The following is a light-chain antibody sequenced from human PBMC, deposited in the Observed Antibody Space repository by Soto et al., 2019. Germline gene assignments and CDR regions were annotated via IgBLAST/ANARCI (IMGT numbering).Light chain of an antibody. J-gene: IGKJ4*01. V-gene: IGKV3-15*01. Sequence: EIMMTQSPATLSVSPGERATLSCRASQSVRSNLAWYQQKPGQAPRLLIYGASTRATSIPVRFSGSESGTEFTLTISSLQSEDFAVYYCQQYTDWPLTFGGGTKVEIK. CDR1: QSVRSN. CDR2: GAS. CDR3: QQYTDWPLT.